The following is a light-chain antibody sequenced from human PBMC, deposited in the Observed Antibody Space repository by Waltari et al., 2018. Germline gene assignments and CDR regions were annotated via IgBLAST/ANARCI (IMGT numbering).Light chain of an antibody. V-gene: IGLV2-11*01. J-gene: IGLJ2*01. CDR3: SSYGGTYFV. CDR2: DVT. Sequence: QSALTQPRPVSGSPGQSVTISCTGTSNDVGGYHYVAWYQHHPGEVPKLMIYDVTQRPSGVPERFSGSKSGNTASLTSSGLQADDEADHYCSSYGGTYFVFGGGTRLTVL. CDR1: SNDVGGYHY.